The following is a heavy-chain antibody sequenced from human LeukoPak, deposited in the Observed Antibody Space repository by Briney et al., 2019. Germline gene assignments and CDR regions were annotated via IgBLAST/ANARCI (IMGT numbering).Heavy chain of an antibody. D-gene: IGHD3-22*01. J-gene: IGHJ4*02. Sequence: PGGSLRLSCAASGFTFSSYAMSWVRQAPGKGLEWVSAISGSGGSTYYADSVKGRFTISRDNSKNTLYLQMNSLRAEDTAVYYCAKVQTPYYYDSSGYYPYYFDYWGQGTLVTVSS. CDR2: ISGSGGST. V-gene: IGHV3-23*01. CDR1: GFTFSSYA. CDR3: AKVQTPYYYDSSGYYPYYFDY.